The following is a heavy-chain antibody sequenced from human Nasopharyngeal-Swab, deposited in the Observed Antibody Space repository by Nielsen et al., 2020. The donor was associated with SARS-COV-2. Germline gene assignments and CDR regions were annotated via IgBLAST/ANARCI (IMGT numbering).Heavy chain of an antibody. CDR1: GYTFTSYA. Sequence: VSVKVSCKASGYTFTSYAMHWVRQAPGQRLEWMGWINAGNGNTKYSQKFQGRVTITRGTSASTAYMELSSLRSEDTAVYYCARDITFGGVIAPYFDYWGQGTLVTVSS. CDR2: INAGNGNT. J-gene: IGHJ4*02. D-gene: IGHD3-16*02. V-gene: IGHV1-3*01. CDR3: ARDITFGGVIAPYFDY.